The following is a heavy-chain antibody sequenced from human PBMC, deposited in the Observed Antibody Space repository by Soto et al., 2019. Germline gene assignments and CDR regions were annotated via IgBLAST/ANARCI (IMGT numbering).Heavy chain of an antibody. D-gene: IGHD6-6*01. CDR1: GSTFTDFT. V-gene: IGHV3-23*01. CDR2: ISGDGLST. Sequence: PGGSLRLSCAVSGSTFTDFTMTWVRQAPGKGLEWVSAISGDGLSTYYAGSVKGRFTISRDNSKTTLYLQMNSLRAEDTAVYYCAKDTEPGRIAAGWFDPWGQGTLVTVSS. J-gene: IGHJ5*02. CDR3: AKDTEPGRIAAGWFDP.